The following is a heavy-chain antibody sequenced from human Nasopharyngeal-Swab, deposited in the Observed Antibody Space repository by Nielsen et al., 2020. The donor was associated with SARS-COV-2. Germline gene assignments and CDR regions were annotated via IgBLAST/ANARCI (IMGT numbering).Heavy chain of an antibody. CDR1: GGSISSGSYY. CDR3: AREVVAAHLYYFDY. J-gene: IGHJ4*02. CDR2: IYTSGST. Sequence: SETLSLTCTVSGGSISSGSYYWSWIRQPAGKGLEWIGRIYTSGSTNYNPSLKSRVTISVDTSKNQFSLKLSSVTAADTAVYYCAREVVAAHLYYFDYWGQGTLVTVSS. D-gene: IGHD2-15*01. V-gene: IGHV4-61*02.